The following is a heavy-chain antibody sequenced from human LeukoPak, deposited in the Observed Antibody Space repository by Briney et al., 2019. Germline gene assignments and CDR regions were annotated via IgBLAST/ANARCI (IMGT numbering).Heavy chain of an antibody. Sequence: ASVKVSCKASGYTFTGYFMHWVRQAPGQGLEWLGLINPNGGRTSYAQNFQGRVTMTRDTSISTAYMELSRLRSDDTAVYYCACIAVAGRPAPWGQGTMVTVSS. J-gene: IGHJ3*01. CDR2: INPNGGRT. CDR1: GYTFTGYF. CDR3: ACIAVAGRPAP. D-gene: IGHD6-19*01. V-gene: IGHV1-2*06.